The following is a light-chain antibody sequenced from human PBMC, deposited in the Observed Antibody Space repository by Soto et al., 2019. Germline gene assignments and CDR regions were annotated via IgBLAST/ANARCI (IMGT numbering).Light chain of an antibody. V-gene: IGLV4-69*01. J-gene: IGLJ2*01. CDR3: QTWVTGIVV. CDR2: LNSDGSH. Sequence: QLVLTQSPSASASLGASVKLTCTLSSGHSSYAIAWHQQQPEKGPRYLMKLNSDGSHSKGDGIPDRFSGSSSGAERYLTISSLQSEDEADYYCQTWVTGIVVSGGGTKLTVL. CDR1: SGHSSYA.